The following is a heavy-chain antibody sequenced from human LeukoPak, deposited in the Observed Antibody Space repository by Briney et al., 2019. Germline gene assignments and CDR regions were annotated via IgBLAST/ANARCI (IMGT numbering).Heavy chain of an antibody. D-gene: IGHD6-13*01. CDR2: ISGSGDNT. J-gene: IGHJ4*02. CDR1: GFTFSNYG. V-gene: IGHV3-23*01. CDR3: AKTAGIAAAADCDY. Sequence: GGSLRLSCAASGFTFSNYGMSWVRQAPGKGLEWVSSISGSGDNTYYADSVKGRLTISRDNSKNTLYLQMNSLRAEDTAVYYYAKTAGIAAAADCDYWGQGTLVTVTS.